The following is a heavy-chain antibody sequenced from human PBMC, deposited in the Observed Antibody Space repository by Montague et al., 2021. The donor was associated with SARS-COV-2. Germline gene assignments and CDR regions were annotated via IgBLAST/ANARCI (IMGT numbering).Heavy chain of an antibody. CDR1: GGSISSGSYY. V-gene: IGHV4-39*07. CDR3: ARVGRQPLVRLSGRDV. J-gene: IGHJ6*02. CDR2: IYYSGST. Sequence: SETLSLTCTVSGGSISSGSYYWGWIRQPPGKGLEWIGSIYYSGSTYYNPSLKSRVTISVDTSKNQFSLKLSSVTAADTAVYYCARVGRQPLVRLSGRDVWGQGTTVTVSS. D-gene: IGHD6-13*01.